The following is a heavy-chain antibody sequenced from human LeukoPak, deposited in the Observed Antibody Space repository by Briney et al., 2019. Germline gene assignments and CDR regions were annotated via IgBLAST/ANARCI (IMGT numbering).Heavy chain of an antibody. J-gene: IGHJ4*02. CDR3: ARSVAASRDY. V-gene: IGHV3-20*04. CDR1: GFTFDDYG. Sequence: GGSLRLSCAASGFTFDDYGMSWVRHAPGKGLEWVSGINWYGGSTGYADSVKGRFTISRDNAKNSLYLQMNSLRAEDTALYYCARSVAASRDYWGQGTLVTVSS. D-gene: IGHD2-15*01. CDR2: INWYGGST.